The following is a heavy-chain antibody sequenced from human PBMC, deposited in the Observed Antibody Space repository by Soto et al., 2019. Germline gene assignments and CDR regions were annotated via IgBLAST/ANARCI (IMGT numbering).Heavy chain of an antibody. D-gene: IGHD1-26*01. CDR3: ATPGEDSRTYRKY. Sequence: GGSLRLSCAASGVTFSSYAASWVLQAPGKGLEWVSSISSSGDSTYYADPVKGRFTISRDNSKSILYLQMNSLRAEDTAMYYCATPGEDSRTYRKYWGQGTLVTVSS. CDR1: GVTFSSYA. V-gene: IGHV3-23*01. CDR2: ISSSGDST. J-gene: IGHJ4*02.